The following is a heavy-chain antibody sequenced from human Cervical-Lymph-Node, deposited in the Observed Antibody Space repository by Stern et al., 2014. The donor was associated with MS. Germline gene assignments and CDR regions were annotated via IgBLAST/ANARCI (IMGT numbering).Heavy chain of an antibody. Sequence: QVQLQESGPGLVKPSQTLSLTCTVSGGSISSGSYYWSWIRQPAGKGLEXIGRIYTSGSTNSNPSLKSRVTISVDTSKNQFSLTLSSVTAADTAVYYCARDHYDFWSGSNWFDPWGQGTLVTVSS. CDR2: IYTSGST. CDR3: ARDHYDFWSGSNWFDP. CDR1: GGSISSGSYY. D-gene: IGHD3-3*01. V-gene: IGHV4-61*02. J-gene: IGHJ5*02.